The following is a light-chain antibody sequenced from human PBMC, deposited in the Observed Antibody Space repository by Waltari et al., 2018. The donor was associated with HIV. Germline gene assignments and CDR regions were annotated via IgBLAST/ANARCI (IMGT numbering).Light chain of an antibody. CDR2: DNP. J-gene: IGLJ2*01. CDR1: SSNIGDAF. CDR3: GTLSRSLRGAV. V-gene: IGLV1-51*01. Sequence: QSVLTQPPSVSAAPGQRVTISCSTSSSNIGDAFVSWYQHLPGAAPKLVIYDNPHRPSGIPDRFSGSKSGTSATLAITGLQSAYEGVYFCGTLSRSLRGAVFGAGTKLTVL.